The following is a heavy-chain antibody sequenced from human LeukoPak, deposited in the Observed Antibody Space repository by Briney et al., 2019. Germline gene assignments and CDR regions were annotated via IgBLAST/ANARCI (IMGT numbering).Heavy chain of an antibody. J-gene: IGHJ3*02. V-gene: IGHV3-21*01. Sequence: PGGSLRLSCAASGFTFSSYGMNWVRQAPGKGLEWVSSISSTSSYIYYADSVKGRFTISRDNAKNPLYLQMNSLRAEDTAVYYCARDGGIDIWGQGTMVTVSS. D-gene: IGHD3-16*01. CDR3: ARDGGIDI. CDR1: GFTFSSYG. CDR2: ISSTSSYI.